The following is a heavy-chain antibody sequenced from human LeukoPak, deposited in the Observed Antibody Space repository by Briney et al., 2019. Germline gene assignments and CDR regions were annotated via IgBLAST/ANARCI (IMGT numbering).Heavy chain of an antibody. CDR1: GGSISGNYY. J-gene: IGHJ5*02. CDR3: ARGSVRGELDP. Sequence: KSSETLSLTCIVSGGSISGNYYWSWIRQPAGKGLEWIGRISPSGSTKYNPSLKSRVTISVDTSKNQFSLRLSSVTAADTAVYSCARGSVRGELDPWGQGTLVTVSS. D-gene: IGHD3-16*01. CDR2: ISPSGST. V-gene: IGHV4-4*07.